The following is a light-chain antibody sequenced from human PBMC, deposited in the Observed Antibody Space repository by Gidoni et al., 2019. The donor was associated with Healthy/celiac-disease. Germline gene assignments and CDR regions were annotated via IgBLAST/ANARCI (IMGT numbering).Light chain of an antibody. CDR1: QSVSSSY. V-gene: IGKV3-20*01. Sequence: EIVLTQSPGTLSLSPGERATLSCRASQSVSSSYLAWYQQKPGQAPRLLIYGASSRATGIPDRFSGSGSGTDFTLTISRLEPEEFAVYYCQQYGSSPPMTFGQXTKVEIK. CDR3: QQYGSSPPMT. CDR2: GAS. J-gene: IGKJ1*01.